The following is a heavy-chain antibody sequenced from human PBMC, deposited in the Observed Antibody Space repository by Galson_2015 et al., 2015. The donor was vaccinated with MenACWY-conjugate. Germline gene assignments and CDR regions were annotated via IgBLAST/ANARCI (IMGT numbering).Heavy chain of an antibody. V-gene: IGHV3-33*01. CDR2: IWYDGSSK. CDR1: GFTFGSYG. Sequence: SLRLSCAASGFTFGSYGMHWVRQAPGKGLQWVALIWYDGSSKYYADSVKGRFTISRGNSKNTLYLQMDSLRAEDTAVYYCARDLSTYFDYWGQGTLVTVSS. CDR3: ARDLSTYFDY. J-gene: IGHJ4*02.